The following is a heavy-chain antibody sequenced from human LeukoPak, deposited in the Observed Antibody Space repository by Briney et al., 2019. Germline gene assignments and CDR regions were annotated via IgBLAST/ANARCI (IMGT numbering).Heavy chain of an antibody. CDR1: GFTFSSYW. CDR2: IKQDGSEK. V-gene: IGHV3-7*01. Sequence: LPGGSLRLSCAASGFTFSSYWMSWVRQAPGKGLEWVANIKQDGSEKYYVDSVKGRFTISRDNAKNSLYLQMNSLRAEDTAVYYCAREVRGSYGPQAFDIRGQGTMVTVSS. D-gene: IGHD5-18*01. J-gene: IGHJ3*02. CDR3: AREVRGSYGPQAFDI.